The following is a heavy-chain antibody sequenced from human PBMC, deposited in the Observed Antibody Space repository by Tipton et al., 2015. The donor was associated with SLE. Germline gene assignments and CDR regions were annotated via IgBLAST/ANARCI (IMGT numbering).Heavy chain of an antibody. CDR2: IGSDGSYT. CDR3: AREVVYAGPGASAIYAFEV. CDR1: GFSFSHYT. D-gene: IGHD2/OR15-2a*01. J-gene: IGHJ3*01. Sequence: SLRLSCVGSGFSFSHYTMNWVRQAPGKGLEWVSSIGSDGSYTYYSDSVKGRFTISRDNAKNSLFLQMSSLTAEDTGVYYCAREVVYAGPGASAIYAFEVWGQGTMVTVSP. V-gene: IGHV3-21*03.